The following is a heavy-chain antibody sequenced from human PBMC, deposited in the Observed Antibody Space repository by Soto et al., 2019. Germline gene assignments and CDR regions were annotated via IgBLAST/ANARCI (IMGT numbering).Heavy chain of an antibody. D-gene: IGHD3-3*01. CDR2: IYYSGST. V-gene: IGHV4-31*03. CDR1: GGSISSGGYY. CDR3: ARVRLRFLEWIYGMDV. Sequence: SETLSLTCTVSGGSISSGGYYWSWIRQQPGKGLEWIGYIYYSGSTYHNPSLKSRVTISVDTSKNQFSLKLSSVTAADTVVYYCARVRLRFLEWIYGMDVWGQGTTDTVSS. J-gene: IGHJ6*02.